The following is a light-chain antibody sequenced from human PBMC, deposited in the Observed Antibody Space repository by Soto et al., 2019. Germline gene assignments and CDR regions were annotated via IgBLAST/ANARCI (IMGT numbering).Light chain of an antibody. CDR3: GSITRSSTSV. CDR1: SSDVGGFEY. Sequence: QSALRQPASVSGSPGRSITISCTGTSSDVGGFEYVSWYQHQPGKAPKLIIYDVTKRPSGVSNRFSGSKSGNTASLTISGIQAEDEGDYYCGSITRSSTSVFGTGTKVTVL. J-gene: IGLJ1*01. V-gene: IGLV2-14*01. CDR2: DVT.